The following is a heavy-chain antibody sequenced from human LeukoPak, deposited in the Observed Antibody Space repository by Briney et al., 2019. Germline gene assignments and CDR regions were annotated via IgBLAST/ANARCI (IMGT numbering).Heavy chain of an antibody. Sequence: ASVKVSCTASGYSFTSYDLNWVRQAPGQGLEWMGWMNPNRANTGYAQKFQGRVTMTMNTSISTAYMELSSLRSEDTAMYYCARASQRVVNNDYWGQGTLVTVSS. V-gene: IGHV1-8*01. CDR2: MNPNRANT. CDR3: ARASQRVVNNDY. J-gene: IGHJ4*02. CDR1: GYSFTSYD. D-gene: IGHD3-22*01.